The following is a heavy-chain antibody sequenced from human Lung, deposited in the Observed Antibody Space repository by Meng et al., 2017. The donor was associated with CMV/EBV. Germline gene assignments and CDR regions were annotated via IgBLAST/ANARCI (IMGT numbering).Heavy chain of an antibody. V-gene: IGHV1-2*02. Sequence: ASVXVSXXASGYTFTGYYIHWVRQAPGQGLEWMGWINPNTCDTNSSQKFQGRVTMTRDTSIRTAYMELSSLRSDDTAVFYCARDTHFYYGSGSYYRDGWFDPWGQGTLVTVSS. CDR1: GYTFTGYY. CDR2: INPNTCDT. D-gene: IGHD3-10*01. CDR3: ARDTHFYYGSGSYYRDGWFDP. J-gene: IGHJ5*02.